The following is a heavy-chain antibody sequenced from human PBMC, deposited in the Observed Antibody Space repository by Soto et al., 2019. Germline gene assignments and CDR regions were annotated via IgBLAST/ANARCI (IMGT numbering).Heavy chain of an antibody. J-gene: IGHJ5*02. CDR3: ARHGERTIRSLNGFDP. D-gene: IGHD4-17*01. V-gene: IGHV4-39*01. Sequence: QLQLQESGPGLVKPSETLSLTCTVSGGSISSSNYFWGWIRQPPGKGLEWVGSMYYSGSTYYNPSLKSRVTISVDTSKNQFSLKLSSGTAADTAMYYCARHGERTIRSLNGFDPWGQGTLVTVSS. CDR2: MYYSGST. CDR1: GGSISSSNYF.